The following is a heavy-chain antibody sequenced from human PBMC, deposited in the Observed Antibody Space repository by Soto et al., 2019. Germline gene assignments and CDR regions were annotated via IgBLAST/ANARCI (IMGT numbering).Heavy chain of an antibody. CDR1: GYTFTSYD. CDR2: ISTYNGNT. V-gene: IGHV1-18*01. Sequence: ASVKVSCKASGYTFTSYDISWVRQAPGQGLEWMGWISTYNGNTNYAQKLQGRVIMTTDTSTSTAYMELRSLRSDDTAVYYCARGFRVAATRWWFDPWGQGTLVTVSS. CDR3: ARGFRVAATRWWFDP. J-gene: IGHJ5*02. D-gene: IGHD2-15*01.